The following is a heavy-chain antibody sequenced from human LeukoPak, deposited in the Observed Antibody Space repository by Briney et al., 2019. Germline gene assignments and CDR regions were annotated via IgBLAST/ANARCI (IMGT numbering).Heavy chain of an antibody. D-gene: IGHD2-15*01. CDR2: IHHSGTT. CDR1: GGSVSSGSYY. V-gene: IGHV4-39*07. J-gene: IGHJ5*02. Sequence: PSETLSLTCTVSGGSVSSGSYYWSWIRQPPGKGLEWIGEIHHSGTTNYNPSLKSRVTISLDKSKNQFSLKLTSVTAADTAVYYCARSYCSGGSCSAFDPWGQGTLVTVSS. CDR3: ARSYCSGGSCSAFDP.